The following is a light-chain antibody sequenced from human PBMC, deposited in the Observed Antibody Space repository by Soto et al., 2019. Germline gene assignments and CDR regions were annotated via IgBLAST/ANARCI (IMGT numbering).Light chain of an antibody. CDR3: QQSFSTPSTWT. J-gene: IGKJ1*01. CDR2: AAS. CDR1: QNIRSY. Sequence: DIQMTQSPSSLSASVGDRVTITCRASQNIRSYLSWYQQEPGKAPKLLIYAASSLQRGVPSRFSGSGSGTEFTLTVSSLQPEDFATYFCQQSFSTPSTWTFGPGTKVDIK. V-gene: IGKV1-39*01.